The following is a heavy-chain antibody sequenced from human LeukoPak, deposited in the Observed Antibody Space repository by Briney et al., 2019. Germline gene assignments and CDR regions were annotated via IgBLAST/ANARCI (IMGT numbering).Heavy chain of an antibody. J-gene: IGHJ4*02. CDR1: GYTFTNYY. V-gene: IGHV1-46*01. D-gene: IGHD2-21*01. Sequence: ASVTVSCKASGYTFTNYYMHWVRQAPGQGLEWMGLTNPTGTGTNYAQKFRGRVTMTRDTSTTTVYMELSSLTSEDTAVYYCAREEYGGYFDYWGQGTLVTVSS. CDR2: TNPTGTGT. CDR3: AREEYGGYFDY.